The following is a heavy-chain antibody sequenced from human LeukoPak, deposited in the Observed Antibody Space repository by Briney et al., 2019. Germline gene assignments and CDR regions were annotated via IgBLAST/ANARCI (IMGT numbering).Heavy chain of an antibody. CDR3: ARGALHVFDY. J-gene: IGHJ4*02. CDR1: GFTFSDYE. Sequence: GGSLRLSCAASGFTFSDYEINWVRQAPGKGLGWVSCISTSGSTTYYADSVKGRFTISRDNAKNSLFLQMNTLTAEDTAAYYCARGALHVFDYWGQGTPVTVSS. CDR2: ISTSGSTT. V-gene: IGHV3-48*03. D-gene: IGHD3-10*02.